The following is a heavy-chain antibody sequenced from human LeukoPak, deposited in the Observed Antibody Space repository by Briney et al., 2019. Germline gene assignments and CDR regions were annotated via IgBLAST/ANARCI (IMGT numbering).Heavy chain of an antibody. V-gene: IGHV3-7*01. CDR2: TKPDGSAE. D-gene: IGHD2-15*01. CDR1: GFTFRNYW. J-gene: IGHJ4*02. CDR3: ARDGGLNTNFGY. Sequence: GGSLRLSCAASGFTFRNYWMGWVRQAPGKGLEWVANTKPDGSAEYYTDSVRGRFTTSRDNANNFLYLQMNSLRAEDTAVYYCARDGGLNTNFGYWGQGTLVTVSS.